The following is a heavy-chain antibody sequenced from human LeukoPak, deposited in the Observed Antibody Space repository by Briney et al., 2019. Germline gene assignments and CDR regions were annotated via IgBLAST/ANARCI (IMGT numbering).Heavy chain of an antibody. CDR2: VSYSGST. V-gene: IGHV4-39*07. J-gene: IGHJ4*02. CDR1: ESISQTKYY. CDR3: ARDEGSSYPFDY. D-gene: IGHD2-2*01. Sequence: SETLSLTCTVSESISQTKYYWGWIRQPAGKGLEWIGSVSYSGSTFYNPSLKSRLTISQDTSKNRFSLNLSSVTAADTAVYFCARDEGSSYPFDYWGQGTLVTVSS.